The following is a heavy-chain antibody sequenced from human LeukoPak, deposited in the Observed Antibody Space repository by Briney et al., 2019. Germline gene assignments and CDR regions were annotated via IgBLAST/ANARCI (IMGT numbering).Heavy chain of an antibody. CDR2: ISGSGGPT. Sequence: GGSLRLSCAASGFTFSSYAMSWVRQTPGKGLEWVSAISGSGGPTYYADSVKGRFTISRDDSRNTLYLQMNSLRAEDTAVYYCARGPITMVRGVIRSLDPRDYWGQGTLVTVSS. J-gene: IGHJ4*02. CDR1: GFTFSSYA. V-gene: IGHV3-23*01. CDR3: ARGPITMVRGVIRSLDPRDY. D-gene: IGHD3-10*01.